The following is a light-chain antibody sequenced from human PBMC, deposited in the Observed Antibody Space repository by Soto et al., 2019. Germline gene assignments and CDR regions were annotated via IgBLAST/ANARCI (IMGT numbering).Light chain of an antibody. J-gene: IGKJ5*01. Sequence: EVVLTQSPVTLSLSPGERATLSCRASQSFRGLLAWYQQKPGQAPRLLIYDAYNRATGIPPRFSGSGSGTDFNLTISSLEPDDSALCYCQQRHMWPITFGQGTRLEIK. CDR1: QSFRGL. V-gene: IGKV3-11*01. CDR2: DAY. CDR3: QQRHMWPIT.